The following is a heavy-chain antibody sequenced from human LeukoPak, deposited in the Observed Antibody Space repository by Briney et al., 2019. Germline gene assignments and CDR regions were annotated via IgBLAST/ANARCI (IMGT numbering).Heavy chain of an antibody. CDR1: GYSFTKYY. D-gene: IGHD1-26*01. J-gene: IGHJ5*02. V-gene: IGHV1-46*01. CDR3: ARDSNYSGTPSAWFDP. Sequence: GASVKVSCKASGYSFTKYYMHWLRQAPGQGLEWMGIINPSGGSTSHPQKFQGRVSMTTDTSTSTVHMELSSLTSEDTAIYYCARDSNYSGTPSAWFDPWGQGTLVTVSS. CDR2: INPSGGST.